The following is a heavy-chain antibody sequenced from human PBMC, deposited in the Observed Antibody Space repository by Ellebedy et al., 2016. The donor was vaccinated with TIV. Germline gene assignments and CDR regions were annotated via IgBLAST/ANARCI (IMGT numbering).Heavy chain of an antibody. J-gene: IGHJ6*02. CDR2: IRSDGSNK. CDR1: GVSTSG. CDR3: VKGAYPVPTVMAV. Sequence: PGGSLRLSCAASGVSTSGMDWVRQAPGKWLEWMAFIRSDGSNKYYADSVKGRFTISRDNSKNTLDLQMTSLRPEDTALYYCVKGAYPVPTVMAVWGQGTMVIVSS. V-gene: IGHV3-30*02. D-gene: IGHD3-16*01.